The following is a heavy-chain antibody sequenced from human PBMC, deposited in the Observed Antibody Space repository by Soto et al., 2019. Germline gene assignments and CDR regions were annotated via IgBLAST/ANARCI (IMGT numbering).Heavy chain of an antibody. D-gene: IGHD5-18*01. Sequence: GGSLRLSCAASGFTFSSYGMHWVRQAPGKGLEWVAVIWYDGSNKYYADSVKGRFTISRDNSKNSLYLQMNSLKTEDTAVYYCVKVSGSTKGYTYDSWGQGALVTVSS. CDR2: IWYDGSNK. J-gene: IGHJ4*02. CDR3: VKVSGSTKGYTYDS. CDR1: GFTFSSYG. V-gene: IGHV3-33*06.